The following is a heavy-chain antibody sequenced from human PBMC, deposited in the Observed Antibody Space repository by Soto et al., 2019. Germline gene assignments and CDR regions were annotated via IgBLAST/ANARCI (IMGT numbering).Heavy chain of an antibody. J-gene: IGHJ4*02. CDR3: ASLVGATTGDY. CDR2: IWYDGSNK. Sequence: QVQLVESGGGVVQPGRSLRLSCAASGFTFSSYGMHWVRQAPGKGLEWVAVIWYDGSNKYYADSVKGRFTISRDNSKNTLYLQMNSLRAEDTAVYCCASLVGATTGDYWGQGTLVTVSS. CDR1: GFTFSSYG. D-gene: IGHD1-26*01. V-gene: IGHV3-33*01.